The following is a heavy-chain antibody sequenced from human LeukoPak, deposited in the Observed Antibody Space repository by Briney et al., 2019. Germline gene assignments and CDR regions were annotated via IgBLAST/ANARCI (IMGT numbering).Heavy chain of an antibody. D-gene: IGHD6-13*01. J-gene: IGHJ3*02. CDR3: AREYSSSPDAFDI. CDR2: ISAYNGNT. CDR1: GGTFSSYG. V-gene: IGHV1-18*01. Sequence: GASVKVSCKASGGTFSSYGISWVRQAPGQGLEWMGWISAYNGNTNYAQKLQGRVTMTRNTSISTAYMELSSLRSEDTAVYYCAREYSSSPDAFDIWGQGTMVTVSS.